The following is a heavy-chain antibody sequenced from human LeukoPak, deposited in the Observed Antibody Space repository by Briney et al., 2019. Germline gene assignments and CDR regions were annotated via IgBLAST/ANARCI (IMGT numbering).Heavy chain of an antibody. CDR1: GFSFSNAW. D-gene: IGHD3-3*01. CDR2: IKSKTHGGTT. Sequence: KTGGSLRLSCAASGFSFSNAWMSRVRQAPGKGLEWVGRIKSKTHGGTTDYAAPVKGRFTISRDDSKDTLYLQMNALKTEDTAVYYCSTDEWSWGQGTLVTVSS. J-gene: IGHJ4*02. CDR3: STDEWS. V-gene: IGHV3-15*01.